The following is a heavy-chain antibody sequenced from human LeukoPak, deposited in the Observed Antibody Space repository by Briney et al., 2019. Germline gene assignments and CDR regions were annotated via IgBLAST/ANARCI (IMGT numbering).Heavy chain of an antibody. Sequence: SQNLSLNCTVSGGSISSGGYYWSWIRQPPGKGLEWIGYIYHSGSTYYNPSLKSRVTISVDRSKNQFSLKLSSVTAADTAVYYCASFGDDSSGSLFYYFYGMDVWGQGTTVTVSS. J-gene: IGHJ6*02. CDR2: IYHSGST. D-gene: IGHD3-22*01. CDR3: ASFGDDSSGSLFYYFYGMDV. CDR1: GGSISSGGYY. V-gene: IGHV4-30-2*01.